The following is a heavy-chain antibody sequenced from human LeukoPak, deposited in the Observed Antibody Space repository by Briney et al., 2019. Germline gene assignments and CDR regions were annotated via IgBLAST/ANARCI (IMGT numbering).Heavy chain of an antibody. V-gene: IGHV3-30*18. CDR2: ISYEASTT. D-gene: IGHD1-26*01. Sequence: PGTSLRLPCAASGFTFRNYGMQWVRQAPGKGLEWVAVISYEASTTYYADSVKGRFTISRDNSRNTLSLQMNGLRPEDTAVYYCAKEGPGNYYSAYFDSWGQGTLVTVSS. CDR1: GFTFRNYG. J-gene: IGHJ4*02. CDR3: AKEGPGNYYSAYFDS.